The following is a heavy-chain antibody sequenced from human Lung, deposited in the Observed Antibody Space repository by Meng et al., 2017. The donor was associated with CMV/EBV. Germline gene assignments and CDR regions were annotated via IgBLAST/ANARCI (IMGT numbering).Heavy chain of an antibody. CDR1: GCRFSDYY. CDR3: ATTIIDNWNDEDRFDS. D-gene: IGHD1-20*01. CDR2: ISNSGNTI. J-gene: IGHJ4*02. V-gene: IGHV3-11*01. Sequence: SGCRFSDYYWSWIRQAPGKGLEWISHISNSGNTISYGDSVKGRFTISRDNAKNSLFLHMISLRVEDTAVYYCATTIIDNWNDEDRFDSWGQGTLVTVSS.